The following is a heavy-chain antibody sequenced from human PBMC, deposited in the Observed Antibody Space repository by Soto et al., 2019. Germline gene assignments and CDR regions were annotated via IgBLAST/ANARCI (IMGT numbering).Heavy chain of an antibody. CDR1: GGSISSYY. CDR2: IYYSGST. Sequence: SETLSLTCTVSGGSISSYYWSWIRQPPGKGLEWIGYIYYSGSTNYNPSLKSRVTISVDTSKNQFSLKLSSVTAADTAVYYYARVPSYFDYWGQGTLVTVSS. J-gene: IGHJ4*02. CDR3: ARVPSYFDY. V-gene: IGHV4-59*01.